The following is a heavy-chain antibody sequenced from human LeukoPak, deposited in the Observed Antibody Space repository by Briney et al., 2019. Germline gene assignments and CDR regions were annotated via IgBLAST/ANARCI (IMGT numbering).Heavy chain of an antibody. CDR1: GFTFSSYT. D-gene: IGHD5-12*01. Sequence: GGSLRLSCAASGFTFSSYTIHWVRQAPGKGLEWVAVISYDGSSKYYADSVKGRFTISRDNSKNTLYLQMNSLRPEDTAVYYCARGYDQTGAYYYYYGMDVWGQGTTVTVS. J-gene: IGHJ6*02. CDR3: ARGYDQTGAYYYYYGMDV. CDR2: ISYDGSSK. V-gene: IGHV3-30-3*01.